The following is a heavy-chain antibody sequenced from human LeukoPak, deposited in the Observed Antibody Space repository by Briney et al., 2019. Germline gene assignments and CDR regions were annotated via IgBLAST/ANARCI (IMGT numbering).Heavy chain of an antibody. J-gene: IGHJ4*02. Sequence: GGSLRLSCVGALGSHWMGWIRQAPGKGLEWVANIKEDGSQKYYMDSVKGRFTISRDNAKSSLFLQMNNLRVEDTAVYYCTRDQTWGQGTLVTVSS. CDR3: TRDQT. CDR2: IKEDGSQK. V-gene: IGHV3-7*01. CDR1: LGSHW.